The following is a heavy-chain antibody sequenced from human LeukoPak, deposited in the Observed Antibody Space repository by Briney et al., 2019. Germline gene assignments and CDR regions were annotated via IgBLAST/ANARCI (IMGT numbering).Heavy chain of an antibody. D-gene: IGHD3/OR15-3a*01. CDR1: GFTFSSYG. CDR2: ISYDGSNK. J-gene: IGHJ3*02. CDR3: ARWTSAFDI. Sequence: PGGSLRLSCAASGFTFSSYGMHWVRQAPGKGLEWVAVISYDGSNKYYADSVKGRFTISRDNSKNTLYLQMDSLRAEDTAVYYCARWTSAFDIWGQGTMVTVSS. V-gene: IGHV3-30*03.